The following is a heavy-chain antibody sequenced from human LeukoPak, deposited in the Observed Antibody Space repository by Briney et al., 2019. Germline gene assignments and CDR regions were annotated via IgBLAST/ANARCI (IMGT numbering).Heavy chain of an antibody. CDR2: INHSGST. CDR3: ARDPRIVVVPNYFDY. D-gene: IGHD3-22*01. V-gene: IGHV4-34*01. CDR1: GGSFSGYY. Sequence: SETLSLTCAVYGGSFSGYYWSWIRQPPGKGLEWIGEINHSGSTNYNPSLKSRVTISVDTSKNQFSLKLSSVTAADTAVYYCARDPRIVVVPNYFDYWGQGTLVTVSS. J-gene: IGHJ4*02.